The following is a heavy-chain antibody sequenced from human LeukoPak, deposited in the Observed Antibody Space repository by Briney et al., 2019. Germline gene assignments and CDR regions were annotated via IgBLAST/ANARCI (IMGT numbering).Heavy chain of an antibody. V-gene: IGHV4-4*07. D-gene: IGHD6-13*01. J-gene: IGHJ4*02. CDR2: IHGTGGT. Sequence: SETLSLTCTVSGGSIIGYYWSWIRQPAGKGLEWIGRIHGTGGTDYNPSLKSRVTMSVDTSKNQFSLKLTSVTAADTAVYCCAKDGSSWPFFDSWGQGTLVTVSS. CDR1: GGSIIGYY. CDR3: AKDGSSWPFFDS.